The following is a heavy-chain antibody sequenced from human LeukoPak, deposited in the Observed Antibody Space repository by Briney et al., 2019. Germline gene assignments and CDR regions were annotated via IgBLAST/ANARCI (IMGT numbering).Heavy chain of an antibody. D-gene: IGHD3-3*01. CDR1: GGSISSYY. V-gene: IGHV4-59*08. CDR2: IYYSGST. Sequence: SETLSLTCTVSGGSISSYYWSWIRQPPGKGLEWIGYIYYSGSTNYNPSLKSRVTISVDTSKNQFSLKLSSVTAADTAVYYCAKGVTIFGVVIVYYYYMDVWGKGTTVTVSS. J-gene: IGHJ6*03. CDR3: AKGVTIFGVVIVYYYYMDV.